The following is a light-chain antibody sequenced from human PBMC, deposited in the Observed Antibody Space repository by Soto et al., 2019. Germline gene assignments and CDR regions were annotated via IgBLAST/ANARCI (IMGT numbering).Light chain of an antibody. V-gene: IGKV1-9*01. CDR3: KQLNSYLSNT. J-gene: IGKJ5*01. CDR1: QGISSY. CDR2: AAS. Sequence: DIQLTQSPSFLSASVGDRVTITCRASQGISSYLAWYQQKPGKAPKLLIYAASTLQSGVPSRFSGSGSGTEFTLTISSLQPEDFATYYCKQLNSYLSNTFGQGTRLEIK.